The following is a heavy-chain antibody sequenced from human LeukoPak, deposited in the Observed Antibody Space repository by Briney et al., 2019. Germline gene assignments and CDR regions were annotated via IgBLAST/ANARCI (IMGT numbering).Heavy chain of an antibody. V-gene: IGHV3-23*01. D-gene: IGHD2-21*02. Sequence: GGSLRLSCAASGFTFSSYAMSWVRQAPGKGLEWVSAISGSGGSTYYADSVKGRFTISRDNSKNTLYLQMNSLRAEDTAVYYCAKDLVAVVTAIGRDWGQGTPVSVSS. CDR2: ISGSGGST. CDR1: GFTFSSYA. J-gene: IGHJ4*02. CDR3: AKDLVAVVTAIGRD.